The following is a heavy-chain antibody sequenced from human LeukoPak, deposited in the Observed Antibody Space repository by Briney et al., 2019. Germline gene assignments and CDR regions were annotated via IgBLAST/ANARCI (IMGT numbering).Heavy chain of an antibody. CDR2: ISYDGSNK. V-gene: IGHV3-30*18. CDR3: AKASVYVYYGMDV. D-gene: IGHD3-16*02. Sequence: GGSLRLSCAASGFTFSSHGMHWVRQAPGQGLEWVAVISYDGSNKYYADSVKGRFTISRDNSKNTLYLQMNSLRAEDTAVYYCAKASVYVYYGMDVWGQGTTVTVSS. J-gene: IGHJ6*02. CDR1: GFTFSSHG.